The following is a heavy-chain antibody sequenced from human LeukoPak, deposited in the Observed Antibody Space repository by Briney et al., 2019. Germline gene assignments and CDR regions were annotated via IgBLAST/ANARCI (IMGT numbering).Heavy chain of an antibody. V-gene: IGHV3-7*04. Sequence: PGGPLRLSCAASGFTFSSYAMSWVRQAPGKGLEWVANIKLDGSEKYCVDSVKGRFTISRDNAENSLFLQMNSLRAEDTAVYYCVRGGGAFDYWGQGTLVTVSS. CDR2: IKLDGSEK. J-gene: IGHJ4*02. CDR1: GFTFSSYA. CDR3: VRGGGAFDY. D-gene: IGHD3-10*01.